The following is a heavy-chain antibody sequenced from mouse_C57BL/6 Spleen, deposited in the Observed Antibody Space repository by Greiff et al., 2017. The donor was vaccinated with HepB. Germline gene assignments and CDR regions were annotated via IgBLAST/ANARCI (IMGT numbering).Heavy chain of an antibody. CDR1: GFTFSDYG. CDR3: ASGRDYYGSSSFAY. Sequence: EVKLVESGGGLVKPGGSLKLSCAASGFTFSDYGMHWVRQAPEKGLEWVAYISSGSSTIYYADTVKGRFTISRDNAKNTLCLQMTSLRSEDTAMYYCASGRDYYGSSSFAYWGQGTLVTVSA. CDR2: ISSGSSTI. D-gene: IGHD1-1*01. J-gene: IGHJ3*01. V-gene: IGHV5-17*01.